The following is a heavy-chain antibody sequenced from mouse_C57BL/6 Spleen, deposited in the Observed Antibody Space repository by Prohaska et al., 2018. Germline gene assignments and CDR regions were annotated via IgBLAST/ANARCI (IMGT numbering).Heavy chain of an antibody. CDR1: GFTFSNYW. CDR2: IRLKSDNYAT. J-gene: IGHJ3*01. D-gene: IGHD2-4*01. Sequence: EVKLEESGGGLVQPGGSMKLSCVASGFTFSNYWMNWVRQSPEKGLEWVAQIRLKSDNYATHYAESVKGRFTISRDDSKSSVYLQMNNLRAEDTGIYYCTGEGDYDRFAYWGQGTLVTVSA. CDR3: TGEGDYDRFAY. V-gene: IGHV6-3*01.